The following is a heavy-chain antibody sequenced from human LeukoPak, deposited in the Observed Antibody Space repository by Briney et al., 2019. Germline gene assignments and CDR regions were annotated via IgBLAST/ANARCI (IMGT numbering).Heavy chain of an antibody. CDR2: INHSGST. J-gene: IGHJ3*02. CDR1: GGSFSGYY. CDR3: ARTRSDAFDI. Sequence: SETLSLTCAVYGGSFSGYYWSWIRQPPGKGLEWIGEINHSGSTNYNPSLKSRVTISVDTSKNQFSLKLSSVTAADTAVYYCARTRSDAFDIWGQGTMVTVSS. V-gene: IGHV4-34*01. D-gene: IGHD1-14*01.